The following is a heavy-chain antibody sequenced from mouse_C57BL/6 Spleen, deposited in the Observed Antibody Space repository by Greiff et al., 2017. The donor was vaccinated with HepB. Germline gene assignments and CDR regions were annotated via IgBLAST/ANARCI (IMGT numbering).Heavy chain of an antibody. CDR1: GFTFSDYY. CDR3: ARPPSTMVTGFAY. Sequence: EVQLQQSGGGLVQPGGSLKLSCAASGFTFSDYYMYWVRQTPEKRLEWVAYISNGGGSTYYPDTVKGRFTISRDNAKNTLYLQMSRLKSEDTAMYYCARPPSTMVTGFAYWGQGTLVTVSA. D-gene: IGHD2-2*01. V-gene: IGHV5-12*01. CDR2: ISNGGGST. J-gene: IGHJ3*01.